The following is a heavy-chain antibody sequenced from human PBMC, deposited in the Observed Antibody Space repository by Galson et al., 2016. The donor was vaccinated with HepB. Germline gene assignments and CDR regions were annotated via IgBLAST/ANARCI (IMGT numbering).Heavy chain of an antibody. J-gene: IGHJ6*02. V-gene: IGHV3-21*01. CDR2: ISSRSSYK. Sequence: LRLSCAASGIIFDDYSMNWVRQTPGKGLEWVSSISSRSSYKYYADSVKDRFTVSRDNAKNSLFLQMNSLRAEDTAMYYCARARFSGSFSGMDVWGQGTTVTVSS. D-gene: IGHD6-25*01. CDR1: GIIFDDYS. CDR3: ARARFSGSFSGMDV.